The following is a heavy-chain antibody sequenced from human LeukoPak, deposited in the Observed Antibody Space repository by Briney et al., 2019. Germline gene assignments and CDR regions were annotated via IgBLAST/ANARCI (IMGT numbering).Heavy chain of an antibody. CDR3: ARDPRGYCSGGSCS. D-gene: IGHD2-15*01. CDR1: GFTVSSNY. Sequence: PGGSLRLSCAASGFTVSSNYMSWVRQAPGKGLEWVSVIYSDGSTYYADSVKGRVTISRDNSKNTLYLQMNSLRAEDTAVYYCARDPRGYCSGGSCSWGQGTLVTVSS. CDR2: IYSDGST. J-gene: IGHJ5*02. V-gene: IGHV3-53*01.